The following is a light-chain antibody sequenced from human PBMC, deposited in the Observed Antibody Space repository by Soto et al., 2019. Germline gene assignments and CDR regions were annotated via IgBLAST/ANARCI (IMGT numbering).Light chain of an antibody. V-gene: IGLV2-14*01. J-gene: IGLJ2*01. CDR3: CSYTSSGTI. CDR1: SSDVGGYNY. CDR2: EVS. Sequence: QSVLTQPASVSGSPGQSITISCTGTSSDVGGYNYVSWYQHYPGKAPKLMIYEVSNRPSGVSTRFSGSKSGNTASLTISGLQAEDEADYYCCSYTSSGTIFGGGTKVTVL.